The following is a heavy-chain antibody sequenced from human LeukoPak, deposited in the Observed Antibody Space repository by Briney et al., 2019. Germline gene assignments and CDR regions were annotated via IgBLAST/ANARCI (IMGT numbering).Heavy chain of an antibody. J-gene: IGHJ4*02. V-gene: IGHV4-59*12. CDR3: ARSRIAVAPADF. CDR1: GGSIGSFC. D-gene: IGHD6-19*01. CDR2: IYYTGST. Sequence: SETLSLTCTVSGGSIGSFCWSWIRQPPGKGLEWIGYIYYTGSTNYNPSPKSRVTISVDTSKNQFSLNLSSVTAADTAIYYCARSRIAVAPADFWGQGILVTVSS.